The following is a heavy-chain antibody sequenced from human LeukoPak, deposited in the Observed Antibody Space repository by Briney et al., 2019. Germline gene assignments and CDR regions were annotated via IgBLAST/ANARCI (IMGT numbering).Heavy chain of an antibody. D-gene: IGHD6-13*01. J-gene: IGHJ5*02. CDR3: ARAAASAGTRMSP. CDR1: GDSVSRNSGA. CDR2: TYYRSKWYN. Sequence: SQTLSLTCAISGDSVSRNSGAWNWIRQSPSRGLEWLGRTYYRSKWYNDYAVSVKSRITINPDTSKNQFSLHLNSVTPEDTAVYYCARAAASAGTRMSPWGPGTLVTDSS. V-gene: IGHV6-1*01.